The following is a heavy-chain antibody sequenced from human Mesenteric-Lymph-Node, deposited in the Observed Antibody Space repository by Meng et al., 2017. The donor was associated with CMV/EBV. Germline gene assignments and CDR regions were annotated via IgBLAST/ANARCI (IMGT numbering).Heavy chain of an antibody. V-gene: IGHV3-53*01. J-gene: IGHJ6*02. Sequence: GESLKISCAASGFTVSSNYMSWVRQAPGKGLEWVSVIYSGGSTYYADSVKGRFTISRDNSKNTLYLQMNSLRAEDTAVYYCARDRVGYSSSSGYYYYYGMDVWGQGTTVTVSS. CDR2: IYSGGST. CDR3: ARDRVGYSSSSGYYYYYGMDV. D-gene: IGHD6-6*01. CDR1: GFTVSSNY.